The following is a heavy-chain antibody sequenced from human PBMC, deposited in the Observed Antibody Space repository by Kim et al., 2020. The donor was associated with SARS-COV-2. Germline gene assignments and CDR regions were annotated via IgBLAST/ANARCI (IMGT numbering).Heavy chain of an antibody. CDR3: AREWRNNYYYYGMDV. V-gene: IGHV4-34*01. CDR2: INHSGST. D-gene: IGHD2-8*01. Sequence: SETLSLTCAVYGGSFSGYYWSWIRQPPGKGLEWIGEINHSGSTNYNPSLKSRVTISVDTSKNQFSLKLSSVTAADTAVYYCAREWRNNYYYYGMDVWGQGTTVTVSS. J-gene: IGHJ6*02. CDR1: GGSFSGYY.